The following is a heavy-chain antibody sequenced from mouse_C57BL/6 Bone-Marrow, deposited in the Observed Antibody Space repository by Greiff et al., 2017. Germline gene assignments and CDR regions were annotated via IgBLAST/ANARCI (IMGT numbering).Heavy chain of an antibody. J-gene: IGHJ1*03. D-gene: IGHD4-1*01. CDR2: ISSGGDYI. CDR3: TRAWDGYFDV. CDR1: GFTFSSYA. V-gene: IGHV5-9-1*02. Sequence: DVHLVESGEGLVKPGGSLKLSCAASGFTFSSYAMSWVRQTPEKRLEWVAYISSGGDYIYYADTVKGRFTISRDNAKNTLYLQMSSLKSEDTAMYYCTRAWDGYFDVWGTGTTVTVSS.